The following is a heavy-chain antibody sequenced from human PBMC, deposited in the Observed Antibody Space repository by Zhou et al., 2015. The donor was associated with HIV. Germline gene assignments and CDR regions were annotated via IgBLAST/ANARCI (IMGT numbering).Heavy chain of an antibody. V-gene: IGHV3-30*04. J-gene: IGHJ6*03. D-gene: IGHD4-23*01. CDR1: GFTFSSYG. CDR2: ISYDGKNK. Sequence: QVHLVESGGGVVQPGRSLRLSCGVSGFTFSSYGMHWVRQAPGKGLEWVAVISYDGKNKYYGDSVKGRFTISRDNSKNTLYLQMNSLRPDDTAVYYCARDSDYSGHRYFYFYIDVWGKGTTVTVSS. CDR3: ARDSDYSGHRYFYFYIDV.